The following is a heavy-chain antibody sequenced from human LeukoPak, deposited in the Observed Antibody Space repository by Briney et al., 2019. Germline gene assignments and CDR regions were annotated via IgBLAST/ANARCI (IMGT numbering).Heavy chain of an antibody. CDR1: GYTFTGYY. CDR3: ARDGSITMIPFDI. Sequence: ASVKVSCKASGYTFTGYYMHWVRQAPGQGLEWMGRINPNSGGTNYAQKFQGRVTMTRDTSISTAYMELSRLRSDDTAVYYCARDGSITMIPFDIRGQGTMVTVSS. V-gene: IGHV1-2*06. D-gene: IGHD3-22*01. CDR2: INPNSGGT. J-gene: IGHJ3*02.